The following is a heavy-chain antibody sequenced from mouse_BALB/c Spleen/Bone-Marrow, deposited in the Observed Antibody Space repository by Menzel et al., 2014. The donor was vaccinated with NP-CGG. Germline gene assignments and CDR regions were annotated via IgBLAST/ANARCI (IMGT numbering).Heavy chain of an antibody. J-gene: IGHJ1*01. CDR3: TRVTTDWYFDV. D-gene: IGHD1-1*01. Sequence: VQLQQSGPELVKPGASVKISCKASGYSFTGYFMNWVMQSHGKSLERIGRINPYNGDTFYNQKFKGKATLTVDKSSSTAHMELRSLASEDSAVYYCTRVTTDWYFDVWGAGTTVTVSS. V-gene: IGHV1-20*02. CDR1: GYSFTGYF. CDR2: INPYNGDT.